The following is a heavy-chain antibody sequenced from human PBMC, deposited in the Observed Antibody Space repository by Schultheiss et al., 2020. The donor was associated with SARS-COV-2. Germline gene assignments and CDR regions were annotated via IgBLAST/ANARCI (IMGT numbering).Heavy chain of an antibody. CDR2: IYYSGST. CDR3: ARRYCSGTSCYTARWYYYMDL. CDR1: GGSISSYY. Sequence: SETLSLSCTVSGGSISSYYWSWIRQPPGKGLEWIGYIYYSGSTNYNPSLKSRVTISVDTSKNQFSLKLSSVTAADTAVYYCARRYCSGTSCYTARWYYYMDLWGKGTSVTVSS. V-gene: IGHV4-59*08. J-gene: IGHJ6*03. D-gene: IGHD2-2*02.